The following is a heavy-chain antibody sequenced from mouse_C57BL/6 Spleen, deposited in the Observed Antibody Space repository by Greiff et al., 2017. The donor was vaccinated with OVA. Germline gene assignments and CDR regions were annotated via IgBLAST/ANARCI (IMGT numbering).Heavy chain of an antibody. CDR2: IDPETGGT. V-gene: IGHV1-15*01. Sequence: VKLVESGAELVRPGASVTLSCKASGYTFTDYEMHWVKQTPVHGLEWIGAIDPETGGTAYNQKFKGKAILTADKSSSTAYMELRSLTSEDSAVYYCTRLGQAYWGQGTLVTVSA. J-gene: IGHJ3*01. D-gene: IGHD3-3*01. CDR1: GYTFTDYE. CDR3: TRLGQAY.